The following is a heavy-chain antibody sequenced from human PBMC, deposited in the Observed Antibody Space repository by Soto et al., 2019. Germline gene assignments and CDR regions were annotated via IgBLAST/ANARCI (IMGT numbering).Heavy chain of an antibody. V-gene: IGHV3-33*01. CDR1: GFTFSSYG. Sequence: GGSLRLSCAASGFTFSSYGMHWVRQAPGKGLEWVAVIWYDGSNKYYADSVKGRFTISRDNSKNTLYLQMNSLRAEDTAVYYCARDNWGSAFDIWGQGTMVTVSS. J-gene: IGHJ3*02. CDR3: ARDNWGSAFDI. CDR2: IWYDGSNK. D-gene: IGHD7-27*01.